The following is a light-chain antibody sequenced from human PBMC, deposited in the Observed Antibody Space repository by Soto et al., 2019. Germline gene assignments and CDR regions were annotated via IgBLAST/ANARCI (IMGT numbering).Light chain of an antibody. J-gene: IGKJ4*01. Sequence: DIQMNQSPSSVSASIGDRVTISCRASQSIYKWLVWYQQKPGKAPKLLIYAASSLQSGVPSRFSDSGYGTDFTLSISSLQPEDFATYYCQQADSFPLSFGGGTKVEI. V-gene: IGKV1-12*01. CDR3: QQADSFPLS. CDR1: QSIYKW. CDR2: AAS.